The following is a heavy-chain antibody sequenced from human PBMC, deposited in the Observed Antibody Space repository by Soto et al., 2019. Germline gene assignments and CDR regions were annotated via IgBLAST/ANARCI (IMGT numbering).Heavy chain of an antibody. J-gene: IGHJ4*01. CDR2: IFYSGST. CDR1: GGSISSYY. V-gene: IGHV4-59*01. D-gene: IGHD3-16*01. Sequence: ETPSLTCTVSGGSISSYYWSWIRQPPGKGLEWIGFIFYSGSTDYNPSFKSRVTISVDTSKHQFSLKLNSVTAADTAVYYCARVTPTFGGYFDYWGHGTLVTVSS. CDR3: ARVTPTFGGYFDY.